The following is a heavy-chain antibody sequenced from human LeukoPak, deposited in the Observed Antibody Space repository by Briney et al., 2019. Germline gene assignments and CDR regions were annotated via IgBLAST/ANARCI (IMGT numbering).Heavy chain of an antibody. CDR2: INPNTGAT. Sequence: GASVKVSCKASGYTFTGYLIHWVRQAPGQGLEYMVWINPNTGATEYALKFRGRVTMTRDTSTSTASMELSRLRSDDTAVYFCGRDLSTSATWELDHWGQGTLVTVSS. V-gene: IGHV1-2*02. D-gene: IGHD6-25*01. J-gene: IGHJ4*02. CDR3: GRDLSTSATWELDH. CDR1: GYTFTGYL.